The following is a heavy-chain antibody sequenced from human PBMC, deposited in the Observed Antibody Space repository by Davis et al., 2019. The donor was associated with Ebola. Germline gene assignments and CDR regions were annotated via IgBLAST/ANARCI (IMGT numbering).Heavy chain of an antibody. Sequence: SETLSLTCTVSGGSISSYYWSWIRQPPGKGLEWIGYIYYSGSTYYNPSLKSRVTISVDTSKNQFSLKLSSVTAADTAVYYCARGPLYYYYYGMDVWGQGTTVTVSS. CDR1: GGSISSYY. V-gene: IGHV4-59*12. CDR3: ARGPLYYYYYGMDV. J-gene: IGHJ6*02. CDR2: IYYSGST.